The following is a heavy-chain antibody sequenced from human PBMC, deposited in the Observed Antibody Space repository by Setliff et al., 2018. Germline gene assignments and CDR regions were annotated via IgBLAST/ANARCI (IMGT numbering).Heavy chain of an antibody. V-gene: IGHV5-51*01. CDR3: ARQIGSSLSHFYYYMDV. CDR1: GYSFTNYW. Sequence: PGESLKISCKGSGYSFTNYWIGWVRQMPGKGLEWMGIIYPLDSDTRYSPSFQGQVTISADKSISTAYLQWSSLKASDTAMYYCARQIGSSLSHFYYYMDVWGKGTTVTAP. CDR2: IYPLDSDT. D-gene: IGHD6-19*01. J-gene: IGHJ6*03.